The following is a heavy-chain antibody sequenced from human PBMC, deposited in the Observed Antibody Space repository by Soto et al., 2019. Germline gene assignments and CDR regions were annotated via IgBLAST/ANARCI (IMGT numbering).Heavy chain of an antibody. Sequence: SETLSLTCAVYGGSFSSSTYYWGWIRQPPGKGLEWIGSMFYSGNTYYNPSLKSRVTLSIDTSKNQFSLKLNSVTAADTAVYYCVSPEGYYDSSGYTLDYWGQGTLVTVSS. V-gene: IGHV4-39*01. CDR2: MFYSGNT. CDR1: GGSFSSSTYY. J-gene: IGHJ4*02. D-gene: IGHD3-22*01. CDR3: VSPEGYYDSSGYTLDY.